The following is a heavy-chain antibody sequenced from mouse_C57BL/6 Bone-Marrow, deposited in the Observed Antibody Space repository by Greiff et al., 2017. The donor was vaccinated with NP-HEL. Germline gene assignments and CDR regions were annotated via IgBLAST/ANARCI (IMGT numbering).Heavy chain of an antibody. V-gene: IGHV1-80*01. CDR2: IYPGDGDT. CDR1: GSEFSNYW. J-gene: IGHJ3*01. Sequence: VKLMESGAELVKPGASVKFSCKASGSEFSNYWMNWVKQRPGKGLEWIGQIYPGDGDTNYNGKFKDKATLTADKSSSTAYMQLSRLTSEDSAVYFCARGAYWGQGTLVTVSA. CDR3: ARGAY.